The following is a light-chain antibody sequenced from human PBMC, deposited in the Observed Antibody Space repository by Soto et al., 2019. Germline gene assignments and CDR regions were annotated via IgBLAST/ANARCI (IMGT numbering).Light chain of an antibody. Sequence: EIVLTQSPGTLSLSPGERATLSCRASQSVSSSYLAWYQQKPDQAPRLLIYGASSRATGIPDRFSGSGSGTDFTLTISRLEPEDFAVYYCQQYGSPFGGGTKVEIK. V-gene: IGKV3-20*01. CDR3: QQYGSP. J-gene: IGKJ4*01. CDR1: QSVSSSY. CDR2: GAS.